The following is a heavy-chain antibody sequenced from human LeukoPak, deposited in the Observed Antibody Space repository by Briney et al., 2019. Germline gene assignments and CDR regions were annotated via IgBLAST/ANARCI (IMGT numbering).Heavy chain of an antibody. J-gene: IGHJ4*02. D-gene: IGHD2-8*02. CDR2: NKPNSGDT. V-gene: IGHV1-2*02. CDR1: GYTFTVSY. Sequence: GDSVMVSCTATGYTFTVSYIHWVRQAPGQGLEWMGWNKPNSGDTMYAQKFQGRVTMTRDTSISTVFMELRGLTSDDTAVNYCARYCTAGTCSEGDVYWGQGTLVTVSS. CDR3: ARYCTAGTCSEGDVY.